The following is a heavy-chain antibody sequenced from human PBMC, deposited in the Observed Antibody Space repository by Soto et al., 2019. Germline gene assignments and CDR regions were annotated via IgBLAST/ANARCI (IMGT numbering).Heavy chain of an antibody. CDR2: TYYRSKWYY. Sequence: SQTLSLTCAITGDSVSSNSTGWSWVRQSPSRGLEWLGRTYYRSKWYYEYAVSVRGRITINPDTSKNQYSLQLNSVTPEDTAVYFCARGEQYSGRIFDYWGQGTLVTVSS. V-gene: IGHV6-1*01. J-gene: IGHJ4*01. D-gene: IGHD1-26*01. CDR1: GDSVSSNSTG. CDR3: ARGEQYSGRIFDY.